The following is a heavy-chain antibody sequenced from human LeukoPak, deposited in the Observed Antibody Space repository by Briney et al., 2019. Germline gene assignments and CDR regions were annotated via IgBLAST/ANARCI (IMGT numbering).Heavy chain of an antibody. J-gene: IGHJ4*02. D-gene: IGHD6-19*01. CDR3: AMEKDSSGWYPLYY. CDR1: GFTFSSYG. Sequence: PGGSLRLSCAASGFTFSSYGMHWVRQPPGKGLEWIGEINHSGSTNYNPSLKSRVTISVDTSKNQFSLKLSSVTAADTAVYYCAMEKDSSGWYPLYYWGQGTLVTVSS. V-gene: IGHV4-34*08. CDR2: INHSGST.